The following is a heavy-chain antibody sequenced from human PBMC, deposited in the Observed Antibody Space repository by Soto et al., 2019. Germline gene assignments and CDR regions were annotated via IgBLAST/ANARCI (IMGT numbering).Heavy chain of an antibody. CDR2: ISSTGTYI. CDR1: VFSFTSYS. V-gene: IGHV3-21*01. CDR3: ATFYGDFVGGSWFDS. Sequence: EEQLVESGGGLVKPGGSLRLSCEASVFSFTSYSMNWVRQAPGKGLEWVASISSTGTYIYYADSVKGRFTISRDNAKNSLYLQMNSLRAEDTAVYYCATFYGDFVGGSWFDSWGQGTPVTVSS. J-gene: IGHJ5*01. D-gene: IGHD4-17*01.